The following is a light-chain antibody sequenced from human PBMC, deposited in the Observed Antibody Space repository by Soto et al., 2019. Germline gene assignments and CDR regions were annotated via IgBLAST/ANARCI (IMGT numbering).Light chain of an antibody. V-gene: IGLV6-57*04. CDR1: SGGIDSNF. CDR2: ENK. Sequence: NFMLTQPHSVSESPGQTATISCTRSSGGIDSNFVQWYQQRPGSAPTILIYENKHRSSGVPDRFSGSIDSSSNSASLTISGLMTEDEADYYCQSYDISNHRVFGGGTKLTVL. CDR3: QSYDISNHRV. J-gene: IGLJ3*02.